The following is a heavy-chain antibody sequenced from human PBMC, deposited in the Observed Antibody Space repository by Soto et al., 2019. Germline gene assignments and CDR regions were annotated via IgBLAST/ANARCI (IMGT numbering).Heavy chain of an antibody. CDR1: GVSFSGYY. CDR2: INHSGST. CDR3: ARRLSYGYVSV. Sequence: SETLSLTCAVYGVSFSGYYWSWIRQPPGKGLEWIGEINHSGSTNYNPSLKSRVTISVDTSKNQFSLKLSSVTAADTAVYYCARRLSYGYVSVWGQGTLVTVSS. V-gene: IGHV4-34*01. J-gene: IGHJ4*02. D-gene: IGHD5-18*01.